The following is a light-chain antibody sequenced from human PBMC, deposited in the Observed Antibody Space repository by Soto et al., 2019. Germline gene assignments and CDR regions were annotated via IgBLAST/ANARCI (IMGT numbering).Light chain of an antibody. CDR3: QSYDSSMSVV. Sequence: QSVLTQPPSVSGAPGQRVTISCTGSSPNVGAGNDVPWYQQLPGTAPKLLIYGNSNRPSGVPDRFSGSKSGTSASLAITGLQAEDEADYYCQSYDSSMSVVFGGGTKVTVL. CDR1: SPNVGAGND. V-gene: IGLV1-40*01. CDR2: GNS. J-gene: IGLJ2*01.